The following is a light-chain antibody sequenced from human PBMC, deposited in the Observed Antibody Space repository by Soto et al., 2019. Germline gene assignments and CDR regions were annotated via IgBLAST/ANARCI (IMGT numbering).Light chain of an antibody. J-gene: IGKJ1*01. V-gene: IGKV3-20*01. CDR3: QQYGSSFVT. CDR2: GAS. Sequence: EIVLTQSPGTLSLSPGERATLSCRASQSVSSSYLAWYQQKPGQAPRLLIYGASSRATGIPDRFSGSGSGTDCTLTISRLEPEDFAVYYCQQYGSSFVTFGQGTKVEIK. CDR1: QSVSSSY.